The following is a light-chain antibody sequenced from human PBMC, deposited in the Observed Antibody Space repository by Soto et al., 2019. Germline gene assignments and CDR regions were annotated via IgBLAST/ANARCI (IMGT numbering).Light chain of an antibody. J-gene: IGKJ1*01. V-gene: IGKV1-5*03. CDR1: QTISSW. Sequence: EIQMTQYPSTLSGSVGDRVTMTCRASQTISSWLAWYQQKPGKAPKLLIYKASTLKSGVPSRFSGSGSGTEFTLTISSLQPDDFATYYCQHYNSYSEAFGQGTKVDI. CDR3: QHYNSYSEA. CDR2: KAS.